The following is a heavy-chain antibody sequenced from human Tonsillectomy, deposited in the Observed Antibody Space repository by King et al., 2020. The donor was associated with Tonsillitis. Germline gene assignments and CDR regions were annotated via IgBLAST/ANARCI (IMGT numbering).Heavy chain of an antibody. D-gene: IGHD1-26*01. J-gene: IGHJ4*02. CDR3: ARDDGAVGAPYDY. CDR2: ITSSSGYM. V-gene: IGHV3-21*01. Sequence: VQLVESGGGLVKPGGSLRLSCAASGFIFSTYNINWVRQAPGKGLEWVSLITSSSGYMYYADSVKGRFTISRDNAKNSLYMQMNCLRAEETAVYYCARDDGAVGAPYDYWGQGTLVTVSS. CDR1: GFIFSTYN.